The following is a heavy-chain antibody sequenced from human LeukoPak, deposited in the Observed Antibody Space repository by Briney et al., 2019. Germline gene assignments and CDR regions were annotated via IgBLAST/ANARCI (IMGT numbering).Heavy chain of an antibody. CDR3: ARAVVLRSSSWYEGKHKSEHVYFDH. Sequence: SETLSLTCAVYGGSFSGYYWSWIRQPPGKGLEWIGEINHSGSTNYNPSLKSRVTISVDTSKNQFSLKLSSVTAADTVVYYCARAVVLRSSSWYEGKHKSEHVYFDHWGQGTLVTVSS. CDR1: GGSFSGYY. J-gene: IGHJ4*02. D-gene: IGHD6-13*01. CDR2: INHSGST. V-gene: IGHV4-34*01.